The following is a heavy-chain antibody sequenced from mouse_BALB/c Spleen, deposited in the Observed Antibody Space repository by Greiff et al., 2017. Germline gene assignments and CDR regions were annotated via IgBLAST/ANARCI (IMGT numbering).Heavy chain of an antibody. Sequence: EVKLVESGPGLVKPSQSLSLTCTVTGYSITSDYAWNWIRQFPGNKLEWMGYISYSGSTSYNPSLKSRISITRDTSKNQFFLQLNSVTTEDTATYYCARGDGSRYYYAMDYWGQGTSVTVSS. CDR3: ARGDGSRYYYAMDY. J-gene: IGHJ4*01. D-gene: IGHD1-1*01. CDR2: ISYSGST. CDR1: GYSITSDYA. V-gene: IGHV3-2*02.